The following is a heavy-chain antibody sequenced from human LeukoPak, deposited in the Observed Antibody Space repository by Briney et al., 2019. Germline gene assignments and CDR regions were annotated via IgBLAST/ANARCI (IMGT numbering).Heavy chain of an antibody. CDR2: ISSSGSYI. CDR1: RFTFSSYS. Sequence: GGSLRLSCAASRFTFSSYSMNWVRQAPGKGLEWVSSISSSGSYIYYADSVKGRFTISRDNAKNSLYLQMNSLRAENTAVYYCARDLVSGGQGTLVTVSS. D-gene: IGHD2-2*01. CDR3: ARDLVS. J-gene: IGHJ4*02. V-gene: IGHV3-21*01.